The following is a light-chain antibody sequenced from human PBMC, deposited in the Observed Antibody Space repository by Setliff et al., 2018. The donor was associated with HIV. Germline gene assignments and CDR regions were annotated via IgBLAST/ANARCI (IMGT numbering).Light chain of an antibody. J-gene: IGLJ1*01. Sequence: QSALTQPASVSGSPGQSITISFTLIITYFFLYIFVSFYQQHPCKAPILIIFDVSNRPSGVSNRFSGSKSGSTASLTISGLQPEDEADYYCSSYTSSSTRVFGTGTKVTVL. V-gene: IGLV2-14*03. CDR1: ITYFFLYIF. CDR2: DVS. CDR3: SSYTSSSTRV.